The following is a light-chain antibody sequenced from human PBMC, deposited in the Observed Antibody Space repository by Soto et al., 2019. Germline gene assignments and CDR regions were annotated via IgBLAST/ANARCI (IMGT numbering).Light chain of an antibody. CDR2: AAS. CDR1: RSISRY. CDR3: KQSYSTQWT. V-gene: IGKV1-39*01. Sequence: IQMTPSPSSLSASVGDRVNMTCRASRSISRYLSWYQQKPGKAPNLLIYAASSLQSGVPPRFSGAGSGTDFTLTIANLHPEDYAIYYCKQSYSTQWTFGQGTKVDIK. J-gene: IGKJ1*01.